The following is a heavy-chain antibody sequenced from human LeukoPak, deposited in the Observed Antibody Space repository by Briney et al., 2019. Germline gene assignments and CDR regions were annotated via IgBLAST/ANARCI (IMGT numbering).Heavy chain of an antibody. Sequence: SVKVSCKASGGTFSSYAISWVRQAPGQGLEWMGRIIPIFGTANYAQKFQGRVTITTDESTSTAYMEPSSLRSEDTAVYYCARPRDGYNYGFDCWGQGTLVTVSS. D-gene: IGHD5-24*01. CDR3: ARPRDGYNYGFDC. J-gene: IGHJ4*02. CDR2: IIPIFGTA. CDR1: GGTFSSYA. V-gene: IGHV1-69*05.